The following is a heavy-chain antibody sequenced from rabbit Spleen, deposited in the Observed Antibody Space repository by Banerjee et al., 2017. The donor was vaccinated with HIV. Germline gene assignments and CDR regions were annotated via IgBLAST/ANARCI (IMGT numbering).Heavy chain of an antibody. CDR2: IYTGSSGST. CDR3: ARGSATMTMVITGYYLNL. J-gene: IGHJ4*01. CDR1: GFSFSSNYY. V-gene: IGHV1S40*01. Sequence: QSLEESGGDLVKPEGSLTLTCTASGFSFSSNYYVCWVRQAPGKGLEWIACIYTGSSGSTYYANWAKGRFTISKTSSTTVTLQMTSLTVADTATYFCARGSATMTMVITGYYLNLWGPGTLVTVS. D-gene: IGHD2-1*01.